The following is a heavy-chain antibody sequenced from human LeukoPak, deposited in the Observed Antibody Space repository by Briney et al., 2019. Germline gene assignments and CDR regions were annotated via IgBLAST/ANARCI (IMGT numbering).Heavy chain of an antibody. D-gene: IGHD2-15*01. Sequence: GGSLRLSCAASGFTFRIYWMSWVRQAPAKGLEWVANINHDGSETYYVDSVEGRFTISRDNAKNSLYLQLNSLRAEDTAVYYCARSPAIVTVDYWGQGTLVTVSS. CDR3: ARSPAIVTVDY. CDR2: INHDGSET. J-gene: IGHJ4*02. V-gene: IGHV3-7*01. CDR1: GFTFRIYW.